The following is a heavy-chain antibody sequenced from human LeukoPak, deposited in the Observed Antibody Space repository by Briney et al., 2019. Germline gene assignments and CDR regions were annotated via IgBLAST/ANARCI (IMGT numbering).Heavy chain of an antibody. Sequence: GGSLRLSCAASGFTVSSNYMSWVRQAPGKGLEWVSVIYSGGSTYYADSVRGRFTISRDNSKNTLYLQMNSLRAEDTAVYYCAKDRNSGGSIDYWGQGTLVTVSS. V-gene: IGHV3-53*01. CDR3: AKDRNSGGSIDY. J-gene: IGHJ4*02. CDR1: GFTVSSNY. CDR2: IYSGGST. D-gene: IGHD2-15*01.